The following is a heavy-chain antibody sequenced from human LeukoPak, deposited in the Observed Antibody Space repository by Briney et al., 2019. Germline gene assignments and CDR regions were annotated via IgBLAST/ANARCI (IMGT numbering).Heavy chain of an antibody. CDR2: ISYDGSNK. CDR3: ARDRPNSYQPGGY. D-gene: IGHD2-2*01. Sequence: PGGSLRLSCAASGSTFSSYGMHWVRQAPGKGLEWVAVISYDGSNKYYADSVKGRFTISRDNSKNTLYLQMNSLRADDTAVYYCARDRPNSYQPGGYWGQGTLVTVSS. J-gene: IGHJ4*02. V-gene: IGHV3-30*03. CDR1: GSTFSSYG.